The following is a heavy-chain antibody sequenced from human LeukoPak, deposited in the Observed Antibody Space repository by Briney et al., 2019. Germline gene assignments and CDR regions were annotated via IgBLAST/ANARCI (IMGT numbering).Heavy chain of an antibody. CDR2: IDTSGSAM. D-gene: IGHD1-14*01. J-gene: IGHJ4*02. Sequence: GGSLRLSCAASGFTFSDNCMIWIRQAPGKGLEWVSYIDTSGSAMYYAVPVKGRFTISRDNARNSLYLQMNSLRAEDTAVYYCARARKGYYFDYWGQGTLVTVSS. CDR3: ARARKGYYFDY. V-gene: IGHV3-11*04. CDR1: GFTFSDNC.